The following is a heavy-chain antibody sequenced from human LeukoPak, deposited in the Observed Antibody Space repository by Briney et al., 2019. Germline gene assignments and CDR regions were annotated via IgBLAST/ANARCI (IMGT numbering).Heavy chain of an antibody. CDR1: GYSITNYW. D-gene: IGHD3-22*01. CDR3: ARIGSGYSLYYFDY. V-gene: IGHV5-51*01. J-gene: IGHJ4*02. Sequence: GESLKISCKGSGYSITNYWIGWVRQMPGKGLEWVGIIYPGDSDTRYSPSFQGQVTTSVDKSISTAYLQWSSLKASDTAMYYCARIGSGYSLYYFDYWGQGTLVTVSS. CDR2: IYPGDSDT.